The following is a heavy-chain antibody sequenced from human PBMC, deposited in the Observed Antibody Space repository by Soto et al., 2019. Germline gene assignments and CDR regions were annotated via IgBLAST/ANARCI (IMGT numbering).Heavy chain of an antibody. V-gene: IGHV3-15*07. Sequence: EVQVVESGGGLAEPGESLRLSCAVSGFSFSNVYLSWVRQAPGKGLEWVGRIRSNVDGGTTDYAAPVEGRFTISRDDSKNTVFLQMNSLKVEDTAVYYCGIAGYYYDFWGQGTLVTVSS. D-gene: IGHD3-22*01. CDR1: GFSFSNVY. CDR2: IRSNVDGGTT. CDR3: GIAGYYYDF. J-gene: IGHJ4*02.